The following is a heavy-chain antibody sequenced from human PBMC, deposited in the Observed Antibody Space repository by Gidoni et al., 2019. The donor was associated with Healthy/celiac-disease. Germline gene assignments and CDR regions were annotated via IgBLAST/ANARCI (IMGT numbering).Heavy chain of an antibody. CDR3: TTERSSAARLDY. CDR1: GFTFSNAW. D-gene: IGHD2-15*01. Sequence: EVQLVESGGGLVKPGGSLRLSCAASGFTFSNAWMSGVRQAPGKGLEWVGRIKSKTDGGTTDYAAPVKGRFTISRDDSKNTLYLQMNSLKTEDTAVYYCTTERSSAARLDYWGQGTLVTVSS. CDR2: IKSKTDGGTT. J-gene: IGHJ4*02. V-gene: IGHV3-15*01.